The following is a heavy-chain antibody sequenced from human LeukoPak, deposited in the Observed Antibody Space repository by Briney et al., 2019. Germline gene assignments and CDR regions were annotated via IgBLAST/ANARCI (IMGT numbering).Heavy chain of an antibody. CDR2: ISSSGSTI. Sequence: GGSLRLSCAASGFTFSDYYMTWIRQAPGKGLEWVSYISSSGSTIYYADSVKGRFTISRDNSKNTLYLQMNSLRAEDTAVYYCAKGVYSSSWYDAFDIWGQGTMVTVSS. CDR1: GFTFSDYY. D-gene: IGHD6-13*01. V-gene: IGHV3-11*01. J-gene: IGHJ3*02. CDR3: AKGVYSSSWYDAFDI.